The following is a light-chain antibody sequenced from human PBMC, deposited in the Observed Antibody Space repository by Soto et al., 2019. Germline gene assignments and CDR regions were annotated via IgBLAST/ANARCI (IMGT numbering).Light chain of an antibody. CDR2: GAS. CDR3: QQYGSSPT. J-gene: IGKJ2*01. CDR1: QSVSSSY. V-gene: IGKV3-20*01. Sequence: EIVLTQSPGTLSLSPGERATLSCRASQSVSSSYLAWYQQKPGQAPRLLIYGASSRATGITDRFSGSGSGTEFTLTISRLEPEDFGVYYCQQYGSSPTFGQGTKLEIK.